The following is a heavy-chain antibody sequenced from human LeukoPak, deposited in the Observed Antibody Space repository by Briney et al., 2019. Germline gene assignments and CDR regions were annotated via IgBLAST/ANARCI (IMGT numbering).Heavy chain of an antibody. V-gene: IGHV4-4*02. CDR3: AREYGSGSYYAQLFDY. J-gene: IGHJ4*02. D-gene: IGHD3-10*01. CDR2: IYHSGST. Sequence: PSETLSLTCAVSGGSISSSNWWSWVRQPPGKGLEWFGEIYHSGSTNYNPSLKSRVTISVDKSKNQFSLKLSSVTAADTAVYYCAREYGSGSYYAQLFDYWGQGALVTVSS. CDR1: GGSISSSNW.